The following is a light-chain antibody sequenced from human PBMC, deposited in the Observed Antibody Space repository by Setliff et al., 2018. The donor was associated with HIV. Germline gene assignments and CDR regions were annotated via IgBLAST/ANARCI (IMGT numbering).Light chain of an antibody. CDR1: SSDVGGYNY. Sequence: QSALAQPASVSGSPGQSITISCTGTSSDVGGYNYVSWYQQHPGKAPKLMICDASNRPSGVSNRFSGSKSGNTASLTISGLQAEDEADYYCSSYTSSSPYVFGTGTKVTVL. CDR2: DAS. J-gene: IGLJ1*01. V-gene: IGLV2-14*03. CDR3: SSYTSSSPYV.